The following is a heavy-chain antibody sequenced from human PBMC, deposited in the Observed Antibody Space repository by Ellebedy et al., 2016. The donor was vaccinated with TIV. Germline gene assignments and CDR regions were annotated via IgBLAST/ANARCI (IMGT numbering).Heavy chain of an antibody. D-gene: IGHD7-27*01. CDR1: GFTFSSYS. CDR2: ISSSSSYI. J-gene: IGHJ3*02. V-gene: IGHV3-21*01. Sequence: GGSLRLSXAASGFTFSSYSMNWVRQAPGKGLEWVSSISSSSSYIYYADSVKGRFTISRDNAKNSLYLQMNSLRAEDTAVYYCAAVVWGAFDIWGQGTMVTVSS. CDR3: AAVVWGAFDI.